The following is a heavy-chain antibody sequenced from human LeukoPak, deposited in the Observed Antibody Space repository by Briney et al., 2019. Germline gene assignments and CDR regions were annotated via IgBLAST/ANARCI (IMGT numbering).Heavy chain of an antibody. CDR1: GFTFSNYA. CDR2: ISGRGGST. CDR3: AKDRTGYTSPQDFDY. V-gene: IGHV3-23*01. J-gene: IGHJ4*02. D-gene: IGHD6-19*01. Sequence: GGSLRLSCAASGFTFSNYAMSWVRQAPGKGLERVSVISGRGGSTYYADSVKGRFTISRDNSKNMLYLQMNSLRAEDTALYYCAKDRTGYTSPQDFDYWGQGTLVTVSS.